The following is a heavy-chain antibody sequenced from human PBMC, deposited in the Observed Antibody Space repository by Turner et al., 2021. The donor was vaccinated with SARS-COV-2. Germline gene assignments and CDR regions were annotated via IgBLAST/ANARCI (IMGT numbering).Heavy chain of an antibody. Sequence: EVQLVESGGGLVQPGRSLRLSCAASGFTFDDYAMHWVRQAPGKGLEWVSSISSSSSYIYYADSVKGRFTISRDNAKNSLYLQMNSLRAEDTAVYYCARARWHYYDSSGYYPDAFDIWGQGTMVTVSS. D-gene: IGHD3-22*01. V-gene: IGHV3-21*01. J-gene: IGHJ3*02. CDR3: ARARWHYYDSSGYYPDAFDI. CDR1: GFTFDDYA. CDR2: ISSSSSYI.